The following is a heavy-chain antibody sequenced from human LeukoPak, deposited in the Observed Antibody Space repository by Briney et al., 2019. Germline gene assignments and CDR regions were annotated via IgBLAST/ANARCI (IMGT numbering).Heavy chain of an antibody. V-gene: IGHV3-7*01. CDR2: INQDGSEK. Sequence: PGGSLRLSCAASGFTFSHYWMTWVRQAPGKGLEWVANINQDGSEKNYVDSVKGRFTISRDNAKNSLHLQMNSLRAEDTAVYYCARTSYSSSWYGEFDYWGQGTLVTVSS. D-gene: IGHD6-13*01. CDR1: GFTFSHYW. CDR3: ARTSYSSSWYGEFDY. J-gene: IGHJ4*02.